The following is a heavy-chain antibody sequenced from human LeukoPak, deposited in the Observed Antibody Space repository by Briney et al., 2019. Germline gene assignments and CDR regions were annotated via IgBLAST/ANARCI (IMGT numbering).Heavy chain of an antibody. CDR2: INHSGST. Sequence: SETLSLTCAVYGGSFSGYYWSWIRQPPGKGLEWIGEINHSGSTNYNPSLKSRVTISVDTSKNQFSLKLSSVTAADTAVYYCARALQPKYCSSTSCYHSPSYYYMDVWGKGTTVTVSS. CDR3: ARALQPKYCSSTSCYHSPSYYYMDV. V-gene: IGHV4-34*01. CDR1: GGSFSGYY. J-gene: IGHJ6*03. D-gene: IGHD2-2*01.